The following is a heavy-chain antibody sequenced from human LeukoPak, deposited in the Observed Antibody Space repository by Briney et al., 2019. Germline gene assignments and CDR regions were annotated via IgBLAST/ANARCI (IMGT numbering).Heavy chain of an antibody. CDR2: IKQDGSEK. CDR3: ARGADTAMVTAHYYYYYMDV. V-gene: IGHV3-7*01. J-gene: IGHJ6*03. D-gene: IGHD5-18*01. Sequence: GGSLRLSCAASGFTFSSYWMSWVRQAPGKGLEWVANIKQDGSEKYYVDSVKGRFTISRDNAKNSLYLQMNSLRAEDTAVYYCARGADTAMVTAHYYYYYMDVWGKGTTVTVSS. CDR1: GFTFSSYW.